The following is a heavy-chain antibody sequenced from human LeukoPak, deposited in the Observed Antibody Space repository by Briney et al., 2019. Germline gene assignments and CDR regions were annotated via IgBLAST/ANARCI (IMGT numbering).Heavy chain of an antibody. CDR2: ISGSGGST. D-gene: IGHD3-22*01. CDR1: GFSFSTYS. CDR3: AKDLAASYYYDSSGYFDP. V-gene: IGHV3-23*01. J-gene: IGHJ5*02. Sequence: PGGSLRLSCAASGFSFSTYSMSWVRQAPGKGLEWVSAISGSGGSTYYADSVKGRFTISRDNSKNTLYLQMNSLRAEDTAVYYCAKDLAASYYYDSSGYFDPWGQGTLVTVSS.